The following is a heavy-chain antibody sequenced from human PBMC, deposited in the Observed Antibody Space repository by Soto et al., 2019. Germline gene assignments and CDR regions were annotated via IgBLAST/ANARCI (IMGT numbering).Heavy chain of an antibody. D-gene: IGHD6-19*01. CDR2: INPNSGGT. CDR1: GYTFTGYY. Sequence: ASVKVSCKASGYTFTGYYMHWVRQAPGQGLEWMGWINPNSGGTNYAQKFQGWVTMTRDTSISTAYMELSRLRSDDTAVYYCARDRKGYSSGWFDYWGQGTLVTVSS. V-gene: IGHV1-2*04. J-gene: IGHJ4*02. CDR3: ARDRKGYSSGWFDY.